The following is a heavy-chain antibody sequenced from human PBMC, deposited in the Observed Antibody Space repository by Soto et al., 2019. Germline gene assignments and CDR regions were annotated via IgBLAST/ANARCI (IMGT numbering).Heavy chain of an antibody. J-gene: IGHJ3*02. CDR3: AKDLPRGASSLPAFXI. CDR1: GFTFSSYA. CDR2: ISGSGGST. Sequence: GGSLRLSCAASGFTFSSYAMSWVRQAPGKGLEWVSAISGSGGSTYYADSVKGRFTISRDNSKNTLYLQMNSLRAEDTAVYYCAKDLPRGASSLPAFXIWGQGTMVTVSS. V-gene: IGHV3-23*01. D-gene: IGHD2-15*01.